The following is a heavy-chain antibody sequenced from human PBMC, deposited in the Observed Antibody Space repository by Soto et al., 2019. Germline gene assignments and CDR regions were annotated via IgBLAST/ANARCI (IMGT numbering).Heavy chain of an antibody. D-gene: IGHD3-16*02. J-gene: IGHJ5*02. Sequence: SETLSLTCAVYGGSFIGYYWSWIRQPPGKGLEWIGEINHSGSTNYNPSLKSRVTISVDTSKNQFSLKLSSVTAADTAVYYCARGYDDYVWGSYRSRSTNKWEPWGKGTLVTVSS. CDR1: GGSFIGYY. CDR2: INHSGST. CDR3: ARGYDDYVWGSYRSRSTNKWEP. V-gene: IGHV4-34*01.